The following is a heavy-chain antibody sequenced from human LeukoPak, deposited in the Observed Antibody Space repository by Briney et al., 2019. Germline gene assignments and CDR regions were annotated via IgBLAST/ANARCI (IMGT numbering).Heavy chain of an antibody. CDR2: ISSSDVNT. CDR3: AKSYTYGWASYYNHYDY. Sequence: GGSLRLSCAASGLNCNDYGMSGVREGPGKRQEWISSISSSDVNTYYADSVKGRFTISRDNSENTLYLQMNSLRVEDTAVYYCAKSYTYGWASYYNHYDYWGQGTLVTVSS. CDR1: GLNCNDYG. J-gene: IGHJ4*02. D-gene: IGHD3-10*01. V-gene: IGHV3-23*01.